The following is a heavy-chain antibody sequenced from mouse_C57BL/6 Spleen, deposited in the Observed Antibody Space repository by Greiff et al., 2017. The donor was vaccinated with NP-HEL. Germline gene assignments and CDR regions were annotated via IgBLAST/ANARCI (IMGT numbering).Heavy chain of an antibody. D-gene: IGHD4-1*01. V-gene: IGHV2-2*01. CDR1: GFSLTSYG. J-gene: IGHJ2*01. CDR3: ARREEVTGGFDY. Sequence: VMLVESGPGLVQPSQRLSITCTVSGFSLTSYGVHWVRQSPGKGLEWLGVIWSGGSTDYNAAFISRLSISKDNSKSQVFFKMNSLQADDTAIYYCARREEVTGGFDYWGQGTTLTVSS. CDR2: IWSGGST.